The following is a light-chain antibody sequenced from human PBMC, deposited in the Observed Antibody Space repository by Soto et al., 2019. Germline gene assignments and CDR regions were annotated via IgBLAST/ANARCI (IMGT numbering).Light chain of an antibody. V-gene: IGKV3-15*01. CDR2: GAS. Sequence: EIVMTQSPSTLSVSPGERATLSCRAAQNINSNLSWYQQKPGQAPRPLIYGASTRTTGVPGRVSGSGSGTEFTLTISSLQSEDFAVYYCQQYDHWLPTFGQGTRLESK. CDR3: QQYDHWLPT. J-gene: IGKJ5*01. CDR1: QNINSN.